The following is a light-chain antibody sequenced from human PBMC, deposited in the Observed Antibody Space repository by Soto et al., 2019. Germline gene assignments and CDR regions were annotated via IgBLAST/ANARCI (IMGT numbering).Light chain of an antibody. V-gene: IGKV1-17*01. J-gene: IGKJ1*01. CDR1: QDVSND. CDR3: QQYNSYSPT. CDR2: GAS. Sequence: DIQMTQSPPSLSASVVDRVTITCRASQDVSNDLGWFQQKPGKAPKRLIFGASNLESGVPSRFSGTGSGTEFTLTISSLQPDDFATYYCQQYNSYSPTFGQGTKVDIK.